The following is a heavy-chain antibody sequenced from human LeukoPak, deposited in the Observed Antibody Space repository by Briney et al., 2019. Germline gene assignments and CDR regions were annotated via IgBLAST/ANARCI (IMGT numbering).Heavy chain of an antibody. Sequence: GGSLRLSCAASGFTFSSYAMSWVRQAPGKGLEWVSAISGSGGSTYYADSVKGRFTISRDNSKNTLYLQMNSLRAEDTAVYYCAKLITMVRGVIALDAFDIWGQGTMVTVS. CDR2: ISGSGGST. J-gene: IGHJ3*02. V-gene: IGHV3-23*01. D-gene: IGHD3-10*01. CDR1: GFTFSSYA. CDR3: AKLITMVRGVIALDAFDI.